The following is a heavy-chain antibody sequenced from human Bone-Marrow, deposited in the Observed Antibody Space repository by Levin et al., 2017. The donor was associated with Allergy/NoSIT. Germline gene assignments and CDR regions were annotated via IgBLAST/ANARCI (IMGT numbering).Heavy chain of an antibody. J-gene: IGHJ5*02. CDR1: GGSLSTTSHY. Sequence: KSGGSLRLSCTVSGGSLSTTSHYWAWIRQPPGKGLEWIGNIYYDGSVYYSPSLRSRVTMSVDTSKNQFSLNLLFLTAADTAMYYCARIPVPGWFDPWGQGTLVTVSS. CDR2: IYYDGSV. CDR3: ARIPVPGWFDP. D-gene: IGHD1-14*01. V-gene: IGHV4-39*07.